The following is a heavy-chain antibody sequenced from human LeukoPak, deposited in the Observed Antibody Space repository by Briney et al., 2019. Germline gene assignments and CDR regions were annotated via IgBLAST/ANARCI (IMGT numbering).Heavy chain of an antibody. Sequence: GGSLRLSCATSGFTLSNSWMHWVRQVPGKGLVWVSRNHGDGRTDYADSVKGRFTMSRDNAKNILYLQMNSLRAEDTAVYHCTREIPNCGGDCLGYWGQGTLVTVSS. V-gene: IGHV3-74*01. D-gene: IGHD2-21*02. CDR3: TREIPNCGGDCLGY. CDR2: NHGDGRT. J-gene: IGHJ4*02. CDR1: GFTLSNSW.